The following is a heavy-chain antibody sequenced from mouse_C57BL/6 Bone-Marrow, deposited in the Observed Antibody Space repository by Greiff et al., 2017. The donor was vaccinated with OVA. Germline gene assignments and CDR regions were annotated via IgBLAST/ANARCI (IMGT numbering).Heavy chain of an antibody. CDR1: GFTIKDDY. Sequence: EVQLQQSGAELVRPGASVKLSCTASGFTIKDDYMHWVKQRPEQGLEWIGWIDPENGDTEYASKFQGKATITADTSSNTAYLQLSSLTSEDTAVYYCTRYGSPFADWGQGTLVTVSA. V-gene: IGHV14-4*01. CDR3: TRYGSPFAD. CDR2: IDPENGDT. D-gene: IGHD1-1*01. J-gene: IGHJ3*01.